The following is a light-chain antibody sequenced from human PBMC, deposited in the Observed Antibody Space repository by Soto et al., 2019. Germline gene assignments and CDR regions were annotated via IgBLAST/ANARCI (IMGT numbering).Light chain of an antibody. CDR3: SSYAGSNKGV. CDR1: SSDVGGYNY. CDR2: EVS. J-gene: IGLJ2*01. V-gene: IGLV2-8*01. Sequence: QSALTQPPSASGSPGQSVTISCTGTSSDVGGYNYVSWYQQHAGKAPKLMIYEVSKRPSGVPDRFSGSKSGNTASLTVSGLQAEDEADYYCSSYAGSNKGVFGGGTKLTVL.